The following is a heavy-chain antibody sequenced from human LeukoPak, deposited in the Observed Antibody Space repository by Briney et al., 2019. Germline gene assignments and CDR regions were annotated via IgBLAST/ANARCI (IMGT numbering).Heavy chain of an antibody. V-gene: IGHV3-23*01. Sequence: GGSLRLSCAASGFTFSSYAMSWVRQASGKGLEWVSAISGSGGSTYYADSVKGRFTISRDNSKNTLYLQMNSLRAEDTAVYYCAKAKACGGDCYLYYYYYGMDVWGQGTTVTVSS. CDR3: AKAKACGGDCYLYYYYYGMDV. D-gene: IGHD2-21*02. J-gene: IGHJ6*02. CDR1: GFTFSSYA. CDR2: ISGSGGST.